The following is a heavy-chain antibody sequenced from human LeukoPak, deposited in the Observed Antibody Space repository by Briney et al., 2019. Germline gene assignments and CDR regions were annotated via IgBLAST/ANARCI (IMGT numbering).Heavy chain of an antibody. CDR3: ARDSNYDFWSGPSYYFDY. Sequence: GGSLRLSCAASGFTFSSYWMSWVRQAPGRGLEWVANIKQDGSEKYYVDSVKGRFTISRDNAKNSLYLQMNSLRAEDTAVYYCARDSNYDFWSGPSYYFDYWGQGTLVTVSS. V-gene: IGHV3-7*01. D-gene: IGHD3-3*01. CDR1: GFTFSSYW. CDR2: IKQDGSEK. J-gene: IGHJ4*02.